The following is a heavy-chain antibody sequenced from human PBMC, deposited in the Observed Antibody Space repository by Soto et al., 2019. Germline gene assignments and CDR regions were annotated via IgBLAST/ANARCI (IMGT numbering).Heavy chain of an antibody. CDR1: GYTFTSYA. CDR3: ARERGYSSSSGQGQGMDV. D-gene: IGHD6-6*01. CDR2: INAGNGNT. Sequence: GASVKVSCKASGYTFTSYAMHWVRQAPGQRLEWMGWINAGNGNTKYSQKFQGRVTITRDTSASTAYMELSSLRSEDTAVYYCARERGYSSSSGQGQGMDVWGQGTTVTVSS. V-gene: IGHV1-3*01. J-gene: IGHJ6*02.